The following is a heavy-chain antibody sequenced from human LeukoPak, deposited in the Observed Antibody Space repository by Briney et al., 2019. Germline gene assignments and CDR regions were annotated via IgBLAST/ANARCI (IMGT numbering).Heavy chain of an antibody. D-gene: IGHD1-26*01. CDR2: IGADGTDT. V-gene: IGHV3-74*01. CDR1: GFTFNTYF. CDR3: ARSGPEQWGSNFYFYMDV. Sequence: GGSLRLSCAVSGFTFNTYFMHWVRQSPGKGLVWVSHIGADGTDTAYADSVKGRFTISRDNARDTLYLQMHSLRAEDTAVYYCARSGPEQWGSNFYFYMDVWGKGTTLTVSS. J-gene: IGHJ6*03.